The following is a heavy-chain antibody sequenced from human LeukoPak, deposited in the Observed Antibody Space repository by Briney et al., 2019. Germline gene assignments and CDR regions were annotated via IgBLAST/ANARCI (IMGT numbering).Heavy chain of an antibody. CDR1: GGSISRSNW. J-gene: IGHJ4*01. D-gene: IGHD3-10*01. V-gene: IGHV4-4*02. CDR2: IYHSGST. CDR3: ARPYSYGSGSYYSY. Sequence: SETLSVTCAVSGGSISRSNWWSWVRQPPGKGLEWIGEIYHSGSTNYNPSLKSRVTISVDTSKNQFSLKLSSVTAADTAVYYCARPYSYGSGSYYSYWGHRTLVTVSS.